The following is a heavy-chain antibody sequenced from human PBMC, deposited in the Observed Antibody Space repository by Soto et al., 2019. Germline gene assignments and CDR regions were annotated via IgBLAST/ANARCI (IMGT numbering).Heavy chain of an antibody. CDR1: GFTFTSSA. CDR3: ARDLANRNRGIFVYYYYYGMDV. Sequence: ASVKVSCKASGFTFTSSAVQWVRQARGQRLEWIGWIVVGSGNTNYAQKFQERVTITRDMSTSTAYMELSSLRSEDTAVYYCARDLANRNRGIFVYYYYYGMDVWGQGTTVTVSS. D-gene: IGHD3-3*01. J-gene: IGHJ6*02. CDR2: IVVGSGNT. V-gene: IGHV1-58*01.